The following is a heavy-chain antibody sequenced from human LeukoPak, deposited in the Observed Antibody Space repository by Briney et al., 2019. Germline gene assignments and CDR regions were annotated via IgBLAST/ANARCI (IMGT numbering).Heavy chain of an antibody. V-gene: IGHV4-34*01. Sequence: PSETLSLTCAVYGGSFSGYYWSRIRQPPGKGLEWIGEINHSGSTNYNPSLKSRVTISVDTSKNQFSLKLSSVTAADTAVYYCARGPRYFDWLGNYYYYMDVWGKGTTVTVSS. J-gene: IGHJ6*03. CDR3: ARGPRYFDWLGNYYYYMDV. CDR1: GGSFSGYY. D-gene: IGHD3-9*01. CDR2: INHSGST.